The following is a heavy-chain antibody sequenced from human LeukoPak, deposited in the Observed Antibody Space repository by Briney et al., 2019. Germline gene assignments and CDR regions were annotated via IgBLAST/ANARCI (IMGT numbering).Heavy chain of an antibody. D-gene: IGHD2-2*01. CDR2: ISSSSATI. CDR3: ARDLRPAGFDY. CDR1: GFSLSAYN. Sequence: GGSLRLSCEGSGFSLSAYNMNWVRQAPGKGLESVSYISSSSATIFYADSVKGRFTISRDNTKNSLYLQMNSLRAEDTAVYYCARDLRPAGFDYWGQGTLVTVSS. J-gene: IGHJ4*02. V-gene: IGHV3-48*04.